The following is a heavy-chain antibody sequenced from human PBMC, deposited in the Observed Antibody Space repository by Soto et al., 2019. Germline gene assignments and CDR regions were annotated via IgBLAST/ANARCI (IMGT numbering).Heavy chain of an antibody. J-gene: IGHJ6*02. Sequence: QVQLVESGGGVVQPGRSLRLSCAASGFTFSSYGMHWVRQAPGKGLEWVAVIWYDGSNKYYADSVKGRFTISRDNSKNTLYLQMNSLRAEDTAVYYCARDKGEYYGSGSYYRPSYGMDVWGQGTTVTVSS. CDR2: IWYDGSNK. CDR1: GFTFSSYG. V-gene: IGHV3-33*01. D-gene: IGHD3-10*01. CDR3: ARDKGEYYGSGSYYRPSYGMDV.